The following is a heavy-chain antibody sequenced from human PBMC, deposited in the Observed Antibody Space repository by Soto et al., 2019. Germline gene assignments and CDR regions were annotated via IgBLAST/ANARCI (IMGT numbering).Heavy chain of an antibody. CDR1: GYTFTSYG. CDR3: ARAGRGRDIVVVVAATPYYYYYMDV. D-gene: IGHD2-15*01. J-gene: IGHJ6*03. Sequence: ASVKVSCKASGYTFTSYGISWVRHAPGQGLEWMGWISAYNGNTNYAQKLQGRVTMTTDTSTSTAYMELRSLRSDDTAVYYCARAGRGRDIVVVVAATPYYYYYMDVWGQGTTVTVSS. V-gene: IGHV1-18*01. CDR2: ISAYNGNT.